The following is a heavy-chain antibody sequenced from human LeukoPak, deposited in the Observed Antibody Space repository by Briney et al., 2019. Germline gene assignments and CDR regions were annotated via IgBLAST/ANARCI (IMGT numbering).Heavy chain of an antibody. CDR1: GFTFDDYG. J-gene: IGHJ4*02. D-gene: IGHD1-7*01. CDR2: INWNGGST. CDR3: ARDGLVWNYPVYFDY. V-gene: IGHV3-20*04. Sequence: PAGGSLRLSCAASGFTFDDYGMSWVRQAPGKGLEWVSGINWNGGSTGYADSVKGRFTISRDNAKNSLYLQMNSLRAEDTAVYYCARDGLVWNYPVYFDYWGQGTLVTVSS.